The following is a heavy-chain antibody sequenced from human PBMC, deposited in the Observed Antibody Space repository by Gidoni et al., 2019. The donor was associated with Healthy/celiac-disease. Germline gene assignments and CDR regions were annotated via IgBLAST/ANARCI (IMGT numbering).Heavy chain of an antibody. J-gene: IGHJ3*02. Sequence: EVQLVESGGGLVKPGGSLRLSCAASGFTFSSYSMNWVRQAPGKGLEWVSSISSSSSYIYYADSVKGRVTISRDNAKNSLYLQMNSLRAEDTAVYYCARDLYDYVWGSGLMLPDIWGQGTMVTVSS. D-gene: IGHD3-16*01. CDR1: GFTFSSYS. CDR2: ISSSSSYI. CDR3: ARDLYDYVWGSGLMLPDI. V-gene: IGHV3-21*01.